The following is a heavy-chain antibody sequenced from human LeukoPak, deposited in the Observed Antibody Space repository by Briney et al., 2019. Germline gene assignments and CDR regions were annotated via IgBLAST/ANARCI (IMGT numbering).Heavy chain of an antibody. Sequence: GGSLRLSCAASGFTVSSNYMGWVRQAPGKGLEWVSVIYSGGSTYYADSVKGRFTISRDNSKNTLYLQMNSLRAEDTAVYYCARARAERGGRYFDYWGQGTLVTVSS. CDR1: GFTVSSNY. J-gene: IGHJ4*02. CDR2: IYSGGST. V-gene: IGHV3-66*02. CDR3: ARARAERGGRYFDY. D-gene: IGHD2-15*01.